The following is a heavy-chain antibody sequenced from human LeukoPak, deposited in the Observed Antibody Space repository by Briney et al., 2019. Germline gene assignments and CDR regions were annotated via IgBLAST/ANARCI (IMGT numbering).Heavy chain of an antibody. Sequence: PSETLSLTCTVSGGSISTYYWSWIRQPPGKRLEWIGYIYYSGSTTYNPSLKSRATISIDTSKNQFSLKLSSVTAADTAVYYCARTSYTSGYYYYYMDVWGRGTTVTVSS. D-gene: IGHD3-22*01. J-gene: IGHJ6*03. CDR3: ARTSYTSGYYYYYMDV. V-gene: IGHV4-59*01. CDR2: IYYSGST. CDR1: GGSISTYY.